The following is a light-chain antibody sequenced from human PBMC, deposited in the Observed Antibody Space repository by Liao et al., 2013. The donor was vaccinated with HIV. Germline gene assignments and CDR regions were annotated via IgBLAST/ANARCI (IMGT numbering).Light chain of an antibody. CDR1: NIGSES. CDR2: YDA. V-gene: IGLV3-21*01. J-gene: IGLJ2*01. CDR3: QVWDSSGDHPV. Sequence: SYVVTQPPSVSVAPGETAKITCGGDNIGSESVHWYQRRPGQAPVLLIYYDAYRPSGIPERFSGSNSGNTATLTISRVEVGDEADYYCQVWDSSGDHPVFGGGTKLTVL.